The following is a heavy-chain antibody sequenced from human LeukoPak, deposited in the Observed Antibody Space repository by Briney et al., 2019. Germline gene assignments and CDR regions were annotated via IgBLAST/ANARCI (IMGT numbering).Heavy chain of an antibody. CDR2: INSDGSIT. Sequence: GGSLRLSCAASGFTFSSHWMHWVRQAPGKGLVWVSRINSDGSITSYADSVRGRFTISRDNAKDTLYLQMNSLRAEDTAVYYCAKDDAVVVAASFDYWGQGTLVTVSS. CDR1: GFTFSSHW. CDR3: AKDDAVVVAASFDY. J-gene: IGHJ4*02. V-gene: IGHV3-74*01. D-gene: IGHD2-15*01.